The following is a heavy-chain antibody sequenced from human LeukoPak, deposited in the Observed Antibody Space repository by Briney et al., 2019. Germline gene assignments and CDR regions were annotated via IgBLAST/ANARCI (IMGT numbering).Heavy chain of an antibody. D-gene: IGHD7-27*01. CDR1: GYTFTSYG. V-gene: IGHV1-18*01. CDR3: ARVINRNWEFDY. J-gene: IGHJ4*02. CDR2: ISAYNGNT. Sequence: ASVKVSCKASGYTFTSYGISWVRQAPGQGLEWMGWISAYNGNTNYAQKLQGRVTMTTDTSTSTAYMELRSLRFDDTAVYYCARVINRNWEFDYWGQGTLVTVSS.